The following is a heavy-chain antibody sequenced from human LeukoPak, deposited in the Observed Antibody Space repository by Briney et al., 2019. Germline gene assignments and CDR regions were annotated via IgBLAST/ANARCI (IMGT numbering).Heavy chain of an antibody. V-gene: IGHV3-7*01. CDR2: INLDGSQK. Sequence: GGSLRLSCSASGFTFSTSAMTWVRQAPGKGLEWVANINLDGSQKYYVDSLKGRFTISRDNSKNTLYLQMNSLRAEDTAVYYCAKSRRGYSYGPNYYYYMGVWGKGTTVTISS. J-gene: IGHJ6*03. D-gene: IGHD5-18*01. CDR3: AKSRRGYSYGPNYYYYMGV. CDR1: GFTFSTSA.